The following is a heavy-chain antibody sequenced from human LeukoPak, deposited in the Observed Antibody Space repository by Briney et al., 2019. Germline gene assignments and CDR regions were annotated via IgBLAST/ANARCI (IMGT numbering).Heavy chain of an antibody. CDR1: GFTFSNYS. Sequence: GGSLRLSCAASGFTFSNYSMNWVRQAPGKGLEWVSSISSSSSYIYYADSVKGRFTISRDNAKNSLYLQMNSLRAEDTAVYYCAREVVRGEGDWFDPWGQGTLVTVSS. D-gene: IGHD3-10*01. CDR3: AREVVRGEGDWFDP. CDR2: ISSSSSYI. V-gene: IGHV3-21*01. J-gene: IGHJ5*02.